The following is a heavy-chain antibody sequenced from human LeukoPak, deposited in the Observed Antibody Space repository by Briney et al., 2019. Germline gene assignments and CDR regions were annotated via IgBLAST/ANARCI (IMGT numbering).Heavy chain of an antibody. D-gene: IGHD6-6*01. CDR3: ARDYSSYPYYYYYYMDV. Sequence: PSETLCLTCTVSGGSISSYYWSWIRQPPGKGLEWIGYIYYSGSTNYNPSLKSRVTISVDTSKNQFSLKLSSVTAADTAVYYCARDYSSYPYYYYYYMDVWGKGTTVTVSS. CDR1: GGSISSYY. V-gene: IGHV4-59*12. J-gene: IGHJ6*03. CDR2: IYYSGST.